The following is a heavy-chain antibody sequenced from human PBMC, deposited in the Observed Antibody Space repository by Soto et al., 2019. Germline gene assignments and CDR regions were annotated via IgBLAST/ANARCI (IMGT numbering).Heavy chain of an antibody. Sequence: GASVKVSCKASGYTFTGYYMHWVRQAPGQGLEWMGWINPNSGGTNYAQKFQGWVTMTRDTSISTAYMELSRLRSDDTAVYYCARAGYSGYYYYGMDVWGQGTPVTVSS. V-gene: IGHV1-2*04. CDR2: INPNSGGT. CDR1: GYTFTGYY. J-gene: IGHJ6*02. CDR3: ARAGYSGYYYYGMDV. D-gene: IGHD5-12*01.